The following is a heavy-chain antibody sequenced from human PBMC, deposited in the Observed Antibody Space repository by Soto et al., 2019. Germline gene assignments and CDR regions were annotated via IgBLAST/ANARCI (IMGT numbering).Heavy chain of an antibody. Sequence: SVKVSCKASGGTFSSYAITWVRQAPGQGLEWMGGIIPIFGTANYAQKFQGRVTITRDTSASTAYMELSSLRSEDTAVYYCARVIGGLYYFDYWGQGTLVTVSS. CDR3: ARVIGGLYYFDY. CDR2: IIPIFGTA. CDR1: GGTFSSYA. J-gene: IGHJ4*02. D-gene: IGHD3-16*01. V-gene: IGHV1-69*05.